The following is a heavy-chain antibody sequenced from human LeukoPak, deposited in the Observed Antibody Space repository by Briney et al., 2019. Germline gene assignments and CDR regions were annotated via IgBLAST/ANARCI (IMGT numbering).Heavy chain of an antibody. CDR1: GFTFSDYY. Sequence: GGSLRLSCAASGFTFSDYYMSWIRQAPGKGLEWVSYISSSGSTIYYADSAKGRFTISRDNAKNSLYLQMNSLRAEDTAVYYCARPTGGLLWAAFDIWGQGTMVTVSS. CDR2: ISSSGSTI. V-gene: IGHV3-11*01. CDR3: ARPTGGLLWAAFDI. D-gene: IGHD3-16*01. J-gene: IGHJ3*02.